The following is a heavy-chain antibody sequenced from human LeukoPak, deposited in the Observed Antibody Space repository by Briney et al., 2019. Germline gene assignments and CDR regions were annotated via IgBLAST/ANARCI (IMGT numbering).Heavy chain of an antibody. V-gene: IGHV3-74*01. CDR1: GFTFSSYW. CDR3: ARGLSGYASSLGY. D-gene: IGHD6-6*01. J-gene: IGHJ4*02. Sequence: PGGSLRLSCAASGFTFSSYWMHWVRQAPGKGLVWVSRINSDGSSTSYADSVRGRFSISRGNAKNMLYLQMNSLRAEDTAVYYCARGLSGYASSLGYWGQGTLVTVSA. CDR2: INSDGSST.